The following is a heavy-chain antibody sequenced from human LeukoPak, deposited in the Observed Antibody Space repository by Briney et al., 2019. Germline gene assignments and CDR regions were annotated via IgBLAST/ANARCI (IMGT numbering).Heavy chain of an antibody. Sequence: GASVKVSCKASGYTFTSYGISWVRQARGQGLEWMGWISAYNGNTNYAQKLQGRVTMTTDTSTSTAYMELRSLRSDDTAVYYCARAGSRYYDSSGYSDYWGQGTLVTVSS. J-gene: IGHJ4*02. CDR2: ISAYNGNT. CDR3: ARAGSRYYDSSGYSDY. D-gene: IGHD3-22*01. CDR1: GYTFTSYG. V-gene: IGHV1-18*01.